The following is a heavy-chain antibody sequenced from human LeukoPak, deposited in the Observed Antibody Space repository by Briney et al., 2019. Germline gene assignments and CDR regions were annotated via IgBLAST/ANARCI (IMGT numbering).Heavy chain of an antibody. CDR1: GGSISSYY. D-gene: IGHD3-10*01. CDR3: ARGPYYYGSGSHSFDY. J-gene: IGHJ4*02. Sequence: SETLSLTCTVSGGSISSYYWSWIRQPPGKGLEWIGYIYYSGSTNYNPSLKSRVTISVDTSKNQFSLKLSSVTAADTAVYYCARGPYYYGSGSHSFDYWGQGTLVTVSS. CDR2: IYYSGST. V-gene: IGHV4-59*01.